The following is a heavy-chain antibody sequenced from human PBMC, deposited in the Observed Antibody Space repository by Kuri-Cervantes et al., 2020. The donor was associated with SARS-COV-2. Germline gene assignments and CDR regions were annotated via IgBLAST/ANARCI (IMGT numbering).Heavy chain of an antibody. Sequence: GSLRLSCAVYGGAFSSYYWSWIRQPPGKGLEWIGEINHSGSTNYNASLKSRVTISVDTSKNQSSLKLSSVTAADTAVYYCARGGGRYFYYYYYMDVWGKGTTVTVSS. CDR2: INHSGST. J-gene: IGHJ6*03. D-gene: IGHD1-26*01. CDR1: GGAFSSYY. V-gene: IGHV4-34*01. CDR3: ARGGGRYFYYYYYMDV.